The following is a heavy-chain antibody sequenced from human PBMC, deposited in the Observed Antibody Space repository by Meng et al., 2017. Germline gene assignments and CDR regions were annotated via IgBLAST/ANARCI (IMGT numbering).Heavy chain of an antibody. V-gene: IGHV4-38-2*02. J-gene: IGHJ6*02. CDR2: IYHSGST. D-gene: IGHD3-22*01. CDR3: ARDCNYYDSSGYPYYYGMDV. Sequence: GSLRLSCTVSGYSISSGYYWGWIRQPPGKGLEWIGSIYHSGSTYYNPSLKSRVTISVDTSENQFSLKLSSVTAADTAVYYCARDCNYYDSSGYPYYYGMDVWGQGTTVTVSS. CDR1: GYSISSGYY.